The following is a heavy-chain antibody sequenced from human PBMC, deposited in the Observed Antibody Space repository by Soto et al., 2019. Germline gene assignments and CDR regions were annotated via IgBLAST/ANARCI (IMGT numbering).Heavy chain of an antibody. J-gene: IGHJ4*02. Sequence: GGSLRLSCAGSGFTSRDYAMTWVRQAPGKGLEWVSAISGSGGTTYYADSVKGRFTISRDNSKNTLYLQMNSLRAEDTAVYYCAKDGREYYGVRNFDYWGQGTLVTVSS. CDR1: GFTSRDYA. D-gene: IGHD3-10*01. V-gene: IGHV3-23*01. CDR3: AKDGREYYGVRNFDY. CDR2: ISGSGGTT.